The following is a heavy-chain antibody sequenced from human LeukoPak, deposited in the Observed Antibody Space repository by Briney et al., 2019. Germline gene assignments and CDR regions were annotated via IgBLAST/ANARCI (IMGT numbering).Heavy chain of an antibody. V-gene: IGHV4-59*01. CDR3: ARGRGGGYSLSAYNV. CDR1: GGSISGYY. J-gene: IGHJ3*01. D-gene: IGHD1-26*01. Sequence: SETLSLTCTVSGGSISGYYWSWIRQPPGKGLEWIGYIFYSGSTNYNPSLKSRVTISVDTSKNQFSLKLSSVTAADTAVYYCARGRGGGYSLSAYNVWGQGTTVTVSS. CDR2: IFYSGST.